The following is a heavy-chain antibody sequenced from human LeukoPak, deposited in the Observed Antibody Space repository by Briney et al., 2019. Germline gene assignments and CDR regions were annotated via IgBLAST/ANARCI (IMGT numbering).Heavy chain of an antibody. D-gene: IGHD2-15*01. V-gene: IGHV3-30*04. J-gene: IGHJ4*02. CDR1: GFTFSSYA. Sequence: GRSLRLSCAASGFTFSSYAMHWVRQAPGKGLEWVAVISYDRSNKYYADSVKGRFTISRDNSKNTLYLQMNSLRAEDTAVYYCARDDEVVAATGTLDYWGQGTLVTVSS. CDR3: ARDDEVVAATGTLDY. CDR2: ISYDRSNK.